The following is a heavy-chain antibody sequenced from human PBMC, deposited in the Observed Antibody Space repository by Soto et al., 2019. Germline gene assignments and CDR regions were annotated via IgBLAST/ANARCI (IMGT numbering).Heavy chain of an antibody. V-gene: IGHV3-30*18. CDR2: ISYDGSNK. J-gene: IGHJ4*02. CDR1: GFTFSSYG. D-gene: IGHD2-8*01. Sequence: QVQLVESGGGVVQPGRSLRLSCAASGFTFSSYGMYWVRQAPGKGLEWVAVISYDGSNKYYADSVKGRFTISRDNSKNTLYLQMNSLRAEDTAVYYCAKEHFRMVYAVRYDYWGQGTLVTVSS. CDR3: AKEHFRMVYAVRYDY.